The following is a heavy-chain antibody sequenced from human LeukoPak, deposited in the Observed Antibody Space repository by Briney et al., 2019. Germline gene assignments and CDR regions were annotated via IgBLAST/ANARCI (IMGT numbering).Heavy chain of an antibody. J-gene: IGHJ4*02. V-gene: IGHV3-23*01. D-gene: IGHD4/OR15-4a*01. Sequence: PGGSLRLSCAASGFTFSSYAMSWVRQAPGKGLEWVSTIIGSGGSTYYADSVKGRFTISRDNSKNTLYLQMNSLRAEDTAVYYCARRAGAYSHPYDYWGQGTLVTVSS. CDR1: GFTFSSYA. CDR2: IIGSGGST. CDR3: ARRAGAYSHPYDY.